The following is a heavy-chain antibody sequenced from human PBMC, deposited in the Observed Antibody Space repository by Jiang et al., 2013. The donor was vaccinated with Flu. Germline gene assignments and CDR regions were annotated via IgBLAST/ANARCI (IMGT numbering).Heavy chain of an antibody. Sequence: LLKPSETLSLTCAVYGGSFSGYYWSWIRQPPGKGLEWIGEINHSGSTNYNPSLKSRVTISVDTSKNQFSLKLSSVTAADTAVYYCARGPTRSSSWYRAPYYGMDVWGQGTTVTVSS. J-gene: IGHJ6*02. CDR3: ARGPTRSSSWYRAPYYGMDV. V-gene: IGHV4-34*01. CDR1: GGSFSGYY. D-gene: IGHD6-13*01. CDR2: INHSGST.